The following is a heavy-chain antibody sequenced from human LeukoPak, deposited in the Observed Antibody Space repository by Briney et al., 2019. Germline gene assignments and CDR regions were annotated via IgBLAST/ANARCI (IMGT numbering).Heavy chain of an antibody. D-gene: IGHD5-18*01. V-gene: IGHV4-39*07. CDR1: GASISSSSSY. J-gene: IGHJ4*02. Sequence: NPSETLSLTCSVSGASISSSSSYWGWIRQPPGKGLEWIGSVYYSGSTYYNPSLKSRVAISVDTSKNQFSLNLSSVTAADTAVYYCARGLLLGYTYDLPLYYFNYWGQGTLVTVSS. CDR2: VYYSGST. CDR3: ARGLLLGYTYDLPLYYFNY.